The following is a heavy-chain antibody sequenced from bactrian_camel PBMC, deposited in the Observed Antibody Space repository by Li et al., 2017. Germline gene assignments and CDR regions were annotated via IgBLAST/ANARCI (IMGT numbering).Heavy chain of an antibody. CDR1: GYYDNWYC. V-gene: IGHV3S6*01. CDR2: ISPDGVDT. Sequence: QVQLVESGGGSVEAGGSLTLSRAATGYYDNWYCMGWFRQAPGKERQGVATISPDGVDTFYDYRVKGRFTISYDNVKNLLYLQMNSLKPEDTAMYYCSADKTGGRVVAASARYEGKGTQVTVS. J-gene: IGHJ4*01. D-gene: IGHD1*01.